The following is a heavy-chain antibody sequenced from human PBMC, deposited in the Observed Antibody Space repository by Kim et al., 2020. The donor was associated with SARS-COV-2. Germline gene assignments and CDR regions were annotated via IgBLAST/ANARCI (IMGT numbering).Heavy chain of an antibody. CDR1: GFTFSSYA. V-gene: IGHV3-30*04. Sequence: GGSLRLSCAASGFTFSSYAMHWVRQAPGKGLEWVAVISFDGSKKYYADSVKGRFTISRDNSKNTLYLQMNSLRAEDTAVYYCARDSAVGRTDYWGQGTLVTVSS. D-gene: IGHD1-26*01. CDR2: ISFDGSKK. J-gene: IGHJ4*02. CDR3: ARDSAVGRTDY.